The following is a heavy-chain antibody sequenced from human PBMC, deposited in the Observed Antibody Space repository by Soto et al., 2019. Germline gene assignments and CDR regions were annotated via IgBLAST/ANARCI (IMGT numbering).Heavy chain of an antibody. D-gene: IGHD5-18*01. Sequence: QVQLVQSGAEVKKPGSSVKVSCKASGGTFSSYTISWVRQAPGQGLEWMGRIIPILGIANYAQKFQGRVTITADKSSSTDYMELSSLRSEDTAVYYCARSIGYSYGDFEIDYWGQGTLVTVSS. CDR3: ARSIGYSYGDFEIDY. J-gene: IGHJ4*02. CDR2: IIPILGIA. V-gene: IGHV1-69*02. CDR1: GGTFSSYT.